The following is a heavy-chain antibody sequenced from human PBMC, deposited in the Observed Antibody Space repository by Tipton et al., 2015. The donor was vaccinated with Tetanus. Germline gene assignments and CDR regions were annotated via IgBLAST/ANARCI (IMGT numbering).Heavy chain of an antibody. V-gene: IGHV4-61*01. CDR1: GGSIRSGSYQ. CDR2: TSPSGRT. CDR3: ARANYEFPKKGPFDS. J-gene: IGHJ4*02. Sequence: LRLSCTVSGGSIRSGSYQWNWIRQPPGKGLEWLAYTSPSGRTNSNYSLKSRITTSQDMSKNQFSLRLASVTAADTAVYYCARANYEFPKKGPFDSWGQGALVIVSS. D-gene: IGHD3-3*01.